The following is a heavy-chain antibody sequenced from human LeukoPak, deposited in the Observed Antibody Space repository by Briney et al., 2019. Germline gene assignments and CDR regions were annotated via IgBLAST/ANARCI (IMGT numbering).Heavy chain of an antibody. D-gene: IGHD3-10*01. J-gene: IGHJ2*01. CDR2: INPNNGGT. CDR1: GYTFTDNY. Sequence: ASVKVSCKASGYTFTDNYMHWVRQAPGQGLEWMGWINPNNGGTNYAKNFQGRVTMNRDTSISTAYMELSGLTSDDTAAYYCARGVGSGWYFDLWGRGTLVTVSS. V-gene: IGHV1-2*02. CDR3: ARGVGSGWYFDL.